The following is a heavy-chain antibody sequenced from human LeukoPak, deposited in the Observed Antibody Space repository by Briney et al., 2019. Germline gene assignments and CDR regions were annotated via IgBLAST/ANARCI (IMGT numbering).Heavy chain of an antibody. J-gene: IGHJ4*02. CDR2: IRSKANNYAT. Sequence: GGSLRLSCAASGFTFSGSAMHWVRQTSGKGLEWVGRIRSKANNYATAYAASVKGRFTISRDDSKNMAYLQMNSLKTEDTAVYYCARDRWEIAVAGTYFDYWGQGTLVTVSS. CDR3: ARDRWEIAVAGTYFDY. CDR1: GFTFSGSA. D-gene: IGHD6-19*01. V-gene: IGHV3-73*01.